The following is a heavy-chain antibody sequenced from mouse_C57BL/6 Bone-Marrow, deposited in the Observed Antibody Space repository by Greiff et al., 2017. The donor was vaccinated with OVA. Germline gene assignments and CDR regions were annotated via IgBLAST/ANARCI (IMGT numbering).Heavy chain of an antibody. CDR2: INPSSGYT. CDR3: ASLYYGNY. CDR1: GYTFTSYT. D-gene: IGHD2-1*01. V-gene: IGHV1-4*01. J-gene: IGHJ2*01. Sequence: QVQLKESGAELARPGASVKMSCKASGYTFTSYTMHWVKQRPGQGLEWIGYINPSSGYTKYNQKFKDKATLTADKSSSTAYIQLSSLTSEDSAVYYCASLYYGNYWGQGTTLTVSS.